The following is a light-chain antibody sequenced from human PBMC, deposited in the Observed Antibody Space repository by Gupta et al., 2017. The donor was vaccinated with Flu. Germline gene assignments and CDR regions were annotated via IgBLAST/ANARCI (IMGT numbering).Light chain of an antibody. CDR1: QSISGSY. CDR3: QQYGRSSLT. Sequence: ERGTLSCGTSQSISGSYLAWYQQKPGLAPRLLIYDTSSRATGIPDRFTGSGSGTDFTLTISRLEPEDFAMYYCQQYGRSSLTFGGGTKVEIK. J-gene: IGKJ4*01. V-gene: IGKV3D-20*01. CDR2: DTS.